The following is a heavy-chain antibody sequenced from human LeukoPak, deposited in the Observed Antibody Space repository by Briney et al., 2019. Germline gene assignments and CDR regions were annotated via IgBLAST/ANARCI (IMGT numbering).Heavy chain of an antibody. CDR3: AKEGEYYGSSGYYYCLPFDY. V-gene: IGHV3-23*01. CDR1: GFTFSSYA. CDR2: ISGSGGST. Sequence: GGSLRLSCAASGFTFSSYAMSWVRQAPGKGLEWVSAISGSGGSTYYADSVKGRFTISRDNSKNTLYLQMNSLRAEDTAVYYCAKEGEYYGSSGYYYCLPFDYWGQGTLVTVSS. J-gene: IGHJ4*02. D-gene: IGHD3-22*01.